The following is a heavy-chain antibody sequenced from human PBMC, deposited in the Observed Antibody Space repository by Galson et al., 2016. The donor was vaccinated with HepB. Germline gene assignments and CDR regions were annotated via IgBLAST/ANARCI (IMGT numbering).Heavy chain of an antibody. V-gene: IGHV3-23*01. CDR2: INRYGATT. D-gene: IGHD4/OR15-4a*01. J-gene: IGHJ4*02. CDR1: GFFFSGRA. CDR3: ARDDYSGGRGSPDY. Sequence: SLRLSCAASGFFFSGRAMSWVRQAPGKGLEWVSGINRYGATTSYAASVKGRFTISRDNSNNTLYLQMNSLTTEDTAVYYCARDDYSGGRGSPDYWGQGTLVTVSS.